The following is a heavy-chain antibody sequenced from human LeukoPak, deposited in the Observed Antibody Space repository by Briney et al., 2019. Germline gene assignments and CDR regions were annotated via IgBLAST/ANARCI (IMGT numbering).Heavy chain of an antibody. CDR1: GFTVTSNY. CDR3: ASHGGL. J-gene: IGHJ4*02. CDR2: IYSGGYT. Sequence: GGSLRLSCAASGFTVTSNYMTWVRQAPGKGLEWVSIIYSGGYTDYADSVKGRFTISRDNSKNTLYLQMNNLRAEDTAVYYCASHGGLWGQGTLVTVSS. V-gene: IGHV3-66*04. D-gene: IGHD5-12*01.